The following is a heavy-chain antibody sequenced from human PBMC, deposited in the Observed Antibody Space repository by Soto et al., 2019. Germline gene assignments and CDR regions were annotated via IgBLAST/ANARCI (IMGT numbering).Heavy chain of an antibody. Sequence: SETLSLTCAFSGCSISSGGYSWSWLRQPPGKGLEWIGYIFHSGSTYYNPSLKSRVTISVDGSKNHFSLELSSVTAADTAVYYCARVLRSGPDLYYYYGMDGWGQGTTVTVSS. V-gene: IGHV4-30-2*01. J-gene: IGHJ6*02. CDR1: GCSISSGGYS. CDR2: IFHSGST. D-gene: IGHD3-16*02. CDR3: ARVLRSGPDLYYYYGMDG.